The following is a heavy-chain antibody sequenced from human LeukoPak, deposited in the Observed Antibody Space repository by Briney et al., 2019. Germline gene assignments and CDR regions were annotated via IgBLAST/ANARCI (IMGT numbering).Heavy chain of an antibody. Sequence: ASVRVSCKTSGYTFTTYDTNWVRQATGQGLEWMGWMNPNSGNTGYAQKFQGRVTMTRNTSISTAYMELSSLRSEDTAVYYCARGKEYYDSSGYGNWFDPWGQGTLVTVSS. CDR2: MNPNSGNT. D-gene: IGHD3-22*01. CDR3: ARGKEYYDSSGYGNWFDP. J-gene: IGHJ5*02. CDR1: GYTFTTYD. V-gene: IGHV1-8*01.